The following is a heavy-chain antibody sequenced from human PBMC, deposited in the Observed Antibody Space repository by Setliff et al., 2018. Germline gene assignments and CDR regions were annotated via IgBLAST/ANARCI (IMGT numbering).Heavy chain of an antibody. CDR2: ISSSSSYT. Sequence: GGSLRLSCEASGFTFSDYYMSWIRQAPGKGLEWVSYISSSSSYTNYADSVKGRFTISRDNAKNSLYLEMNSLRAEDTAVYYCARSGFYDSSGYYLDYWGQGTLVTVPQ. V-gene: IGHV3-11*03. J-gene: IGHJ4*02. D-gene: IGHD3-22*01. CDR3: ARSGFYDSSGYYLDY. CDR1: GFTFSDYY.